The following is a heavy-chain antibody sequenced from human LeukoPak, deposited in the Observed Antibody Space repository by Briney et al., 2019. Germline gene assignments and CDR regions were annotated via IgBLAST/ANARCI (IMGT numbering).Heavy chain of an antibody. CDR3: ARDDRGVAAAGFFDY. V-gene: IGHV3-30*04. CDR2: ISYDGSNK. J-gene: IGHJ4*02. Sequence: PGRSLRLSCAASGFTFSSFAMHWVRQAPGKGLEWVAVISYDGSNKYYADSVKGLFTLSRDNSKNTLYLQMNSLRADDTAVYYCARDDRGVAAAGFFDYWGQGTLVTVSS. CDR1: GFTFSSFA. D-gene: IGHD6-13*01.